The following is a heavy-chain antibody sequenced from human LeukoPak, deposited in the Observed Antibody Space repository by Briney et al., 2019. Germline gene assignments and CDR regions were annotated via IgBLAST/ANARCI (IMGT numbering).Heavy chain of an antibody. CDR3: ARPPSTTWIHDAFDI. CDR1: GFTFSSYA. Sequence: GGSLRLSCAASGFTFSSYAMSWVRQAPGKGLEWVSGISGSTGTTYYADPVKGRFTISRDNSKNTLYLQMNSLRTEDTAVYYCARPPSTTWIHDAFDIWGQGTMVTVSS. J-gene: IGHJ3*02. CDR2: ISGSTGTT. D-gene: IGHD1-1*01. V-gene: IGHV3-23*01.